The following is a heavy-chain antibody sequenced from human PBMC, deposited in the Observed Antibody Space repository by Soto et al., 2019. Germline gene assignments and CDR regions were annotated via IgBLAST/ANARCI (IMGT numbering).Heavy chain of an antibody. D-gene: IGHD2-2*01. J-gene: IGHJ6*02. CDR2: ISPYNGHT. V-gene: IGHV1-18*01. Sequence: QVQLVQSAGEVKKPGASVKVSCKASGYSFTSYGISWVRRAPGQGLEWMGWISPYNGHTQFLERFQGRVTMTTDTFTKTAFMELRNLRADDTAHYYCARDLTIVPATHPRLENYGMDVWGQGPTVIVSS. CDR1: GYSFTSYG. CDR3: ARDLTIVPATHPRLENYGMDV.